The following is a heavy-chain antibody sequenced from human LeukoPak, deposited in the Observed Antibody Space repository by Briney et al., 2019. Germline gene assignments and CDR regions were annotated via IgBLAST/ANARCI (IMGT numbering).Heavy chain of an antibody. D-gene: IGHD3-9*01. Sequence: GGSLRLSCTASGFTFGDYAMSWVRQAPGKGLEWVGFIRSKAYGGTTEYAASVKGRFTISRDDSKSIAYLQMNSLKTEDTAVYYCTRAPYDILTGHYYYYGMDVWGQGTTVTVSS. CDR3: TRAPYDILTGHYYYYGMDV. CDR2: IRSKAYGGTT. J-gene: IGHJ6*02. V-gene: IGHV3-49*04. CDR1: GFTFGDYA.